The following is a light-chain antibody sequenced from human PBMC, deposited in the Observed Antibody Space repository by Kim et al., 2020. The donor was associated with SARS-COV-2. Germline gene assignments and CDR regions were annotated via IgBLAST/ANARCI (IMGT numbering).Light chain of an antibody. J-gene: IGKJ3*01. CDR1: LSISTTY. CDR3: QQYGTSPFT. V-gene: IGKV3-20*01. CDR2: GAS. Sequence: SPGEIATRACRASLSISTTYLAWYQQKPGQAPRLVIYGASSRATGIPDRFSGSGSGTDFTLTISRLEPEDFAVYYCQQYGTSPFTFGPGTKVDIK.